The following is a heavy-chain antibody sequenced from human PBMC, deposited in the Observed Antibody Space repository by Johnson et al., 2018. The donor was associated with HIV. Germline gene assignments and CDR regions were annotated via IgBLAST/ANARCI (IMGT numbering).Heavy chain of an antibody. CDR1: GFTFDDYD. D-gene: IGHD1-1*01. J-gene: IGHJ3*02. CDR3: AKESRYSARYNWNDGYAFDI. Sequence: QVQLVESGGGLVQPGGSLRLSCAASGFTFDDYDMSWVRQAPGQGLEWVAFIRYDGSNKYYADSVKGRFTISRDNSKYIVYLQMDSLRAEDTGLYYCAKESRYSARYNWNDGYAFDIWGQGTMVTGSS. CDR2: IRYDGSNK. V-gene: IGHV3-30*02.